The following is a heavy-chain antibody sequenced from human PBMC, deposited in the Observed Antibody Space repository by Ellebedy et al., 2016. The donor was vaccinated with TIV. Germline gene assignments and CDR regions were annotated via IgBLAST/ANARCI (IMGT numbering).Heavy chain of an antibody. Sequence: SETLSLXXAVYGGSFSAYYWSWIRQSPGKGLEWIGEIHHSGSSTYNPSLKNRVIMSVDTFKNQFSLKLNSVTAADAAVYYCVRGRSPLVQTAVALYYMDVWGQGTTVTVSS. CDR3: VRGRSPLVQTAVALYYMDV. V-gene: IGHV4-34*01. D-gene: IGHD3-10*01. CDR1: GGSFSAYY. J-gene: IGHJ6*03. CDR2: IHHSGSS.